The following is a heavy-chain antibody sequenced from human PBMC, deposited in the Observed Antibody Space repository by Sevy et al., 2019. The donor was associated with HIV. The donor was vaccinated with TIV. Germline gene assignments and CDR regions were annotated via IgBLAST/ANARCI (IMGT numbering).Heavy chain of an antibody. V-gene: IGHV3-30-3*01. CDR2: ISYDGSNK. CDR3: ARDGDLIYGPAGGFDY. J-gene: IGHJ4*02. D-gene: IGHD3-10*01. Sequence: GGSLRLSCAASGFTFSSYAMQWVRQAPGKGLEWVAVISYDGSNKYYADSVKGRFTISRDNSKNTLYLQMNSLRAEDTAVYYCARDGDLIYGPAGGFDYWGQGTLATVSS. CDR1: GFTFSSYA.